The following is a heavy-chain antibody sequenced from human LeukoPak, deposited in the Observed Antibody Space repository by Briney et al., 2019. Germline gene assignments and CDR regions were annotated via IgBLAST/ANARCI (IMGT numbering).Heavy chain of an antibody. CDR1: GGTFSSYA. J-gene: IGHJ4*02. V-gene: IGHV1-69*04. Sequence: SVKVSCKASGGTFSSYAISWVRQAPGQGLEWMGRIIPILGIANYAQKFQGRVTITADKSTSTAYMELSSLRSEDTAVYYCARGDFGVVTYYFDYWGQGTLVTVSS. D-gene: IGHD3-3*01. CDR3: ARGDFGVVTYYFDY. CDR2: IIPILGIA.